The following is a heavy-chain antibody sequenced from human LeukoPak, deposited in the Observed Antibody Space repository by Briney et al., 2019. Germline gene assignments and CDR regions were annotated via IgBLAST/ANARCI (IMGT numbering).Heavy chain of an antibody. V-gene: IGHV4-59*01. Sequence: SETLSLTCTVSGGSISSYYWSWIRQPPGKGLEWIGYIYYSGSTNYNPSLKSRVTISVDTSKNQFSLKLSSVTAADTAVYYCARDYGTTPKRRRVDAFDIWGQGTMVTVSS. D-gene: IGHD2-15*01. J-gene: IGHJ3*02. CDR2: IYYSGST. CDR1: GGSISSYY. CDR3: ARDYGTTPKRRRVDAFDI.